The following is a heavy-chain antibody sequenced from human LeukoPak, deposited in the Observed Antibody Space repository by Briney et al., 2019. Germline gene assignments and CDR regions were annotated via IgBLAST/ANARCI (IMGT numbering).Heavy chain of an antibody. D-gene: IGHD6-13*01. V-gene: IGHV4-59*01. J-gene: IGHJ4*02. CDR1: GGSMSNYY. Sequence: SETLSLTCTVSGGSMSNYYWSWIRQPPGKRLEWIGYIYYIGSTNYNPSLNNRVTISIDRSRNQFSLKLNSVTPADTAVYYCARAPQDGSNWSHYFDHWGRGALVTVSS. CDR2: IYYIGST. CDR3: ARAPQDGSNWSHYFDH.